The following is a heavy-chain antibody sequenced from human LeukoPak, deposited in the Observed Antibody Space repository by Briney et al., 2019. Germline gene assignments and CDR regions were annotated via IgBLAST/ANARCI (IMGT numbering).Heavy chain of an antibody. CDR3: TKSDGYGLIRI. CDR1: GDSITRYY. J-gene: IGHJ3*02. D-gene: IGHD3-10*01. CDR2: IYYTGNT. V-gene: IGHV4-39*07. Sequence: SETLSLTCSVSGDSITRYYWGWIRQPPGKGLEWIGNIYYTGNTYYNSSLKNRVTISLDTSKNQFSLKVISMTAADTAAYYCTKSDGYGLIRICGRGTMVTVSS.